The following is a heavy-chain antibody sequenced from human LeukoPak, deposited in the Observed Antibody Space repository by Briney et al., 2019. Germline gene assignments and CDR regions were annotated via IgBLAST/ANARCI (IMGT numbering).Heavy chain of an antibody. CDR1: RFTFSSYG. CDR2: ISYDGSNK. J-gene: IGHJ4*02. Sequence: GGSLRLSCAASRFTFSSYGMHWVRQAPGKGLEWVAVISYDGSNKYYADSVKGRFTISRDNSKNTLYLQMNSPRAEDTAIYYCAKRGGSYAKILDYWGQGTLVTVSS. D-gene: IGHD1-26*01. CDR3: AKRGGSYAKILDY. V-gene: IGHV3-33*05.